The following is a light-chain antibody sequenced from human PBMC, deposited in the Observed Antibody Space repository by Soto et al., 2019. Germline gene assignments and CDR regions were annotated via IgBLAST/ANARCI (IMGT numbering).Light chain of an antibody. V-gene: IGKV4-1*01. CDR2: WAS. J-gene: IGKJ1*01. Sequence: DIVMTQSPDSLAVSPGERATITCKSSQSVFYSSKSKNSVAWYQQKPGQPPKLLIYWASSRETGVPDRFSGSGSGTDFTLTISSLQDEDVAVYYCQLYYNIPWTFGQGTKVEVK. CDR3: QLYYNIPWT. CDR1: QSVFYSSKSKNS.